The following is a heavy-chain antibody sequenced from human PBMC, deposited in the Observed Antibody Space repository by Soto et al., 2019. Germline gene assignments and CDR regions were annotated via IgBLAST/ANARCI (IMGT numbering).Heavy chain of an antibody. V-gene: IGHV4-4*02. CDR1: GGSISGSNW. D-gene: IGHD3-22*01. Sequence: QVQLQESGPGLVKPSGTLSLSCAVSGGSISGSNWWSWARQPPGKGLEGIGEIYHSGSINYNPSLKSRVTMSVDKSNYQFSLKLSSVTVADTAVYYCAREYYDSSGYRVSDYWGQGTLVTVS. J-gene: IGHJ4*02. CDR2: IYHSGSI. CDR3: AREYYDSSGYRVSDY.